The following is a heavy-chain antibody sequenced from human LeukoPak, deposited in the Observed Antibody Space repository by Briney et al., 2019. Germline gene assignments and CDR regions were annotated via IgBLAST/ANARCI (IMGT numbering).Heavy chain of an antibody. Sequence: GASVKVSCKASGGTFSSYAISWVRQAPGQGLEWMGWINPNSGGTNYAQKFQGRVTMTRDTSISTAYMELSRLRSDDTAVYYCARDVSRGYVAYWGQGTLVTVSS. CDR2: INPNSGGT. CDR1: GGTFSSYA. J-gene: IGHJ4*02. V-gene: IGHV1-2*02. D-gene: IGHD5-12*01. CDR3: ARDVSRGYVAY.